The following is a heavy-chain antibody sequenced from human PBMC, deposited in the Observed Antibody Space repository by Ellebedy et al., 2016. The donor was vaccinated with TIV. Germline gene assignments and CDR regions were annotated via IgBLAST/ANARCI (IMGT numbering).Heavy chain of an antibody. J-gene: IGHJ4*02. CDR1: GGYISGDH. CDR2: IYDSGST. Sequence: MPSETLSLTCTVSGGYISGDHWSWIRQPPGKELEWIGYIYDSGSTNHNPSLKSRVTISVDTSKNQFSLKLSSVTAADTAVYYCARAAQPNCSGGSCYRTDYWGQGTLVTVSS. CDR3: ARAAQPNCSGGSCYRTDY. D-gene: IGHD2-15*01. V-gene: IGHV4-59*01.